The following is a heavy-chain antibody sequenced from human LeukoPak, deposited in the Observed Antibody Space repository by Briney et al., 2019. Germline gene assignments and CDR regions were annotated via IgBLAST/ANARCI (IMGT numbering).Heavy chain of an antibody. CDR3: AREGEMATAEYFQH. CDR1: GFTFKNFV. CDR2: VNDDGRST. D-gene: IGHD5-24*01. V-gene: IGHV3-74*01. Sequence: PGGSLRLSCAAYGFTFKNFVMHWVRLAPGKGLVWVSRVNDDGRSTHYADYVKGRFTVSRDNAKNSLYLQLNSLRVEDTAVYYCAREGEMATAEYFQHWGQGTLVTVSS. J-gene: IGHJ1*01.